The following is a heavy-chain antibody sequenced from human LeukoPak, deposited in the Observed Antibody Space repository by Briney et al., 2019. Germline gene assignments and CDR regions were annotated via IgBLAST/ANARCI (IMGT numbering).Heavy chain of an antibody. V-gene: IGHV1-46*01. CDR2: INPSGGST. CDR1: GYTFASYY. Sequence: PLASVKVSCKASGYTFASYYMHWVRQAPGQGLEWMGIINPSGGSTSYAQKFQGRVTMTRDMSTSTVYMELSSLRSDDTAVYYCARPANLYYASDAFDIWGQGTMVTVSS. CDR3: ARPANLYYASDAFDI. D-gene: IGHD1-26*01. J-gene: IGHJ3*02.